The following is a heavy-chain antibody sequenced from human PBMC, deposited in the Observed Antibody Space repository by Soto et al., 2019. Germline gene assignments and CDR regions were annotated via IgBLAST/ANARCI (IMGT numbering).Heavy chain of an antibody. Sequence: GSLRFSCAASGFTFSSYGMSWVRQAPGKGLEWVSAISGSGGSTYYADSVKGRFTISRDNSKNTLYLQMNSLRAEDTAVYYCAKLIRAVVITLDAFDIWGQGTMVTVSS. J-gene: IGHJ3*02. CDR2: ISGSGGST. D-gene: IGHD3-22*01. V-gene: IGHV3-23*01. CDR3: AKLIRAVVITLDAFDI. CDR1: GFTFSSYG.